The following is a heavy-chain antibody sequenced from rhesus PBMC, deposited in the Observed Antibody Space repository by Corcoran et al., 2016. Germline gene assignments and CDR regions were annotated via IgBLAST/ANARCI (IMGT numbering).Heavy chain of an antibody. CDR1: GGSISSSY. Sequence: QLQLQESGPGLVKPSETLSVTCAVSGGSISSSYWSWIRQAPGKGLEWIGYIYGSGSSTTSHPPLKSRVTLSVATSKDQLSLKLGSVTAADTAVYYCASSGSPYYFDYWGQGVLVTVSS. D-gene: IGHD1-44*02. CDR2: IYGSGSST. CDR3: ASSGSPYYFDY. V-gene: IGHV4-169*02. J-gene: IGHJ4*01.